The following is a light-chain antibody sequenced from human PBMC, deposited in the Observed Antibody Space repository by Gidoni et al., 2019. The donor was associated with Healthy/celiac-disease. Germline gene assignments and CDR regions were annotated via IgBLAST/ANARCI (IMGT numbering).Light chain of an antibody. CDR3: KQYNNWPVT. Sequence: EIVMTQSPATLSVSPGERATLSCRASQSVSSNVAWYQQKPGQAPRLLIYGASTRATGIPARFSGSGSGTEFTLTISSLQSEDFAVYYCKQYNNWPVTFGQGTKVEIK. J-gene: IGKJ1*01. CDR1: QSVSSN. V-gene: IGKV3-15*01. CDR2: GAS.